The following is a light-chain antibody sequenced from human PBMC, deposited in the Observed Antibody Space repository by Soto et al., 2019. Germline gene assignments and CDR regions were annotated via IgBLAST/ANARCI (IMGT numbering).Light chain of an antibody. CDR3: GTWDSSLSAWV. V-gene: IGLV1-51*01. J-gene: IGLJ3*02. Sequence: QSVLTQPPSVSAAPGQKVTISCSGSSSNIGNNYVSWYQQFPGTAPKLLIYDNNKRPSGIPDRFSGSKSDTSATLGITGLQTGDEADYYCGTWDSSLSAWVFGGGTKLTVL. CDR2: DNN. CDR1: SSNIGNNY.